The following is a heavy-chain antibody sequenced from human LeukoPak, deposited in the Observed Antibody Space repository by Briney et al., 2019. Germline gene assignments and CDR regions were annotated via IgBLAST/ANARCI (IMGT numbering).Heavy chain of an antibody. D-gene: IGHD4/OR15-4a*01. J-gene: IGHJ4*02. CDR1: GFTFSSYS. CDR2: ISSSSSTI. V-gene: IGHV3-48*01. Sequence: PGGSLRLSCAASGFTFSSYSMNWVRQAPGKGLEWVSYISSSSSTIYYADSVKGRFTISRDNAKNSLYLQMNSLKTEDTAMYFCTRFVYGARADESGGHWGQGTLVTVSS. CDR3: TRFVYGARADESGGH.